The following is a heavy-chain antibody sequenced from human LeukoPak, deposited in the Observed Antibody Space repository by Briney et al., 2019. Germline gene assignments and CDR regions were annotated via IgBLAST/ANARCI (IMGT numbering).Heavy chain of an antibody. D-gene: IGHD4-17*01. J-gene: IGHJ4*02. Sequence: GRSLRLSCAASGFTFSSYGMHWVRQAPGKGLEWVAVISYDGSNKYYADSVKGRFTISRDNSKNTLYLQMNSLRAEDTAVYYCAKLPSTVIPFDYWGQGTLVTVSS. CDR1: GFTFSSYG. V-gene: IGHV3-30*18. CDR3: AKLPSTVIPFDY. CDR2: ISYDGSNK.